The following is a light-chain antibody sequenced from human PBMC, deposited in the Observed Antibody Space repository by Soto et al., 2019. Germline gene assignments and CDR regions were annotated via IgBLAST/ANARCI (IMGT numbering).Light chain of an antibody. CDR2: DAS. CDR3: QQFSTYPFT. CDR1: ELISSA. V-gene: IGKV1-13*02. Sequence: AIQLTQSPSSLTASVGDRVTITCRASELISSALAWYQQKPGRSPHLLISDASLLEGGVPSRFSGSGSGTDFTLTISSLQPEDFATYDCQQFSTYPFTFGPGTTVDVK. J-gene: IGKJ3*01.